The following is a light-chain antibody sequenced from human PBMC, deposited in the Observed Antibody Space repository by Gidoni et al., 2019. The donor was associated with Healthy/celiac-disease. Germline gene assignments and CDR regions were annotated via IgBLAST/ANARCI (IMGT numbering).Light chain of an antibody. Sequence: DIVLTQSPATLSLSPGERATLSCRASPSISSYLAWYQQKPGQAPRLLIYDASNRATGIPARFSGSGSGTDFTLTISSLEPEDFVVYYCQQRSNWWITFGQGTRLEIK. CDR1: PSISSY. CDR2: DAS. J-gene: IGKJ5*01. V-gene: IGKV3-11*01. CDR3: QQRSNWWIT.